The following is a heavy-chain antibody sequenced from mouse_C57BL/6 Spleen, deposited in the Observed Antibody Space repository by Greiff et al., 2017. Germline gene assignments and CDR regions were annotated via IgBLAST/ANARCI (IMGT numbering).Heavy chain of an antibody. D-gene: IGHD1-1*01. CDR2: IDPEDGDT. CDR3: TKGTTETRYFGV. CDR1: GFTINDYY. V-gene: IGHV14-1*01. J-gene: IGHJ1*03. Sequence: EVQLQQSGAELVRPGASVKLSCTASGFTINDYYMHWVKQRPEQGLEWIGRIDPEDGDTEYAPKFPGKATMTADTSSNTAYLQLSSLTSKDTAVYFCTKGTTETRYFGVWGTGPTVTVAT.